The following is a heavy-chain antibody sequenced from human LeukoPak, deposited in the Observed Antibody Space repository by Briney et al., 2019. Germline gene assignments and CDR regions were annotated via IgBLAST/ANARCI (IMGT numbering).Heavy chain of an antibody. V-gene: IGHV4-39*01. Sequence: SETLSLTCTVSGGSISSSSYYWGWIRQPPGKGLEWIGSIYYSGDTYYNPSLKSRRVTTSVDTSKNQFPLRLSSVTAADTAVYYCARHQWHYYYYMGVWGKGSTVTVSS. CDR3: ARHQWHYYYYMGV. CDR2: IYYSGDT. CDR1: GGSISSSSYY. J-gene: IGHJ6*03. D-gene: IGHD6-19*01.